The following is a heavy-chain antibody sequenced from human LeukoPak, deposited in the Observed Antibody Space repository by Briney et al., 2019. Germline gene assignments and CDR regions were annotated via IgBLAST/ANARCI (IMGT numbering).Heavy chain of an antibody. CDR3: ARGPHSSGQQRRTFAAGYFDL. Sequence: SETLSLTCTVSGGSISSYYWSWIRQPPGKGLEWIGYIYYSGSTNYNPSLKSRVTISVDTSKNQFSLKLSSVTAAATAVYYCARGPHSSGQQRRTFAAGYFDLWGRGTLVTVSS. J-gene: IGHJ2*01. CDR2: IYYSGST. V-gene: IGHV4-59*01. D-gene: IGHD6-19*01. CDR1: GGSISSYY.